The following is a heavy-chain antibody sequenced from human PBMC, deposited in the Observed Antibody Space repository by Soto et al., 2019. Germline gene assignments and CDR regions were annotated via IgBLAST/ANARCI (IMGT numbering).Heavy chain of an antibody. V-gene: IGHV3-7*03. CDR3: ARDLRPRYSSSSVGYYYYYGMDV. J-gene: IGHJ6*02. D-gene: IGHD6-6*01. CDR1: GFTFSSCW. Sequence: PGGSLRLSCAASGFTFSSCWMSWVRQAPGKGLEWVANIKQDGSEKYYVDSVKGRFTISRDNAKNSLYLQMNSLRAEDTAVYYCARDLRPRYSSSSVGYYYYYGMDVWGQGTTVTVSS. CDR2: IKQDGSEK.